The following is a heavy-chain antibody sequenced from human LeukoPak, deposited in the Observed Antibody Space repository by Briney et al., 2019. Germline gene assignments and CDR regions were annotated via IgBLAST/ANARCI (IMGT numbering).Heavy chain of an antibody. Sequence: GGSLRLSCAASGFTFRSYSMNWVRQAPGKGLEWVSSISSSSSYIYYADSVKGRFTISRDNAKNSLYLQMNSLRAEDTAVYYCARGGIVGATTGANAFDIWGQGTMVTVSS. CDR1: GFTFRSYS. CDR3: ARGGIVGATTGANAFDI. V-gene: IGHV3-21*01. D-gene: IGHD1-26*01. J-gene: IGHJ3*02. CDR2: ISSSSSYI.